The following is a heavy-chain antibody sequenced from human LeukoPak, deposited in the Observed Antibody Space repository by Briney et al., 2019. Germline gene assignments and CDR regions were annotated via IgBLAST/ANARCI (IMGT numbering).Heavy chain of an antibody. CDR3: AKGYCSSTSCYVDY. Sequence: PGGSLRLSCAASGFTLSSYGMHWVRQAPGKGLEWVAVISYDGSNKYYADSVKGRFTISRDNSKNTLYLQMNSLRAEDTAVYYCAKGYCSSTSCYVDYWGQGTLVTVSS. CDR2: ISYDGSNK. V-gene: IGHV3-30*18. J-gene: IGHJ4*02. CDR1: GFTLSSYG. D-gene: IGHD2-2*01.